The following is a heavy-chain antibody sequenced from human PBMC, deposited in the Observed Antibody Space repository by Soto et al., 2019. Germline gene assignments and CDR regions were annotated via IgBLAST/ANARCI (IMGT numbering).Heavy chain of an antibody. J-gene: IGHJ2*01. D-gene: IGHD6-19*01. CDR1: GFTFSSYG. CDR2: ISYDGSNK. CDR3: AKGVDGAVAGQWYFDL. V-gene: IGHV3-30*18. Sequence: QVPLVESGGGVVQPGRSLRLSCAASGFTFSSYGMHWVRQAPGKGLEWVAVISYDGSNKYYADSVKGRFTISRDNSKNTLYLQMNSLRAEDTAVYYCAKGVDGAVAGQWYFDLWGRGTLVTVSS.